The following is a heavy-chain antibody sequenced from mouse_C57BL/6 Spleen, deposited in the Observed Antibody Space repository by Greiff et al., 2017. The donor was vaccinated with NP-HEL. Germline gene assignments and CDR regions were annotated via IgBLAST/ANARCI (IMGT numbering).Heavy chain of an antibody. CDR2: IYPGDGDT. J-gene: IGHJ1*03. V-gene: IGHV1-82*01. CDR3: ARIWYYGSSYRYFDV. D-gene: IGHD1-1*01. CDR1: GYAFSSSW. Sequence: QVQLKESGPELVKPGASVKIFCKASGYAFSSSWMNWVKQRPGKGLEWIGRIYPGDGDTNYNGKFKGKATLTADKSSSTAYMQLSSLTSEDSAVYFCARIWYYGSSYRYFDVWGTGTTVTVSS.